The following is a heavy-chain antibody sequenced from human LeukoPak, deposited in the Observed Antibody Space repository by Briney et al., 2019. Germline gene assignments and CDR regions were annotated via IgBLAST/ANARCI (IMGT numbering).Heavy chain of an antibody. D-gene: IGHD6-6*01. CDR1: GYTFTSYG. CDR2: ISAYNGNT. J-gene: IGHJ6*02. Sequence: PGASVKVSCKASGYTFTSYGISWVRQAPGQGLEWMGWISAYNGNTNYAQKLQGRVTMTTDTSTSTAYMELRSLRSDDTAVYYCARSDAARDYYGMDVWGQGTTVTVSS. CDR3: ARSDAARDYYGMDV. V-gene: IGHV1-18*01.